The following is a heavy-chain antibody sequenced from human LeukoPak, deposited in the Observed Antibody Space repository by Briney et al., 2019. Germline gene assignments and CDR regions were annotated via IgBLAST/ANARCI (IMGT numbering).Heavy chain of an antibody. Sequence: SETLSLTCTVSGGSISSYYWSWIRQPPGKGLEWIGYIYYSGSINYNPSLKSRVTISVDTSKNQFSLKLSSVTAADTAVYYCASSSTRHYYYYYMDVWGKGTTVTVSS. D-gene: IGHD2-2*01. CDR3: ASSSTRHYYYYYMDV. CDR1: GGSISSYY. V-gene: IGHV4-59*01. J-gene: IGHJ6*03. CDR2: IYYSGSI.